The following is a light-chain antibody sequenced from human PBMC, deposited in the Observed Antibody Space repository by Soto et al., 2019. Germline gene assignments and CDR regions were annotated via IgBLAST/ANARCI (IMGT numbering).Light chain of an antibody. CDR2: FAS. J-gene: IGKJ1*01. V-gene: IGKV3-15*01. CDR3: QQYDKWPRT. Sequence: VVTQSPGTLSLCPGGIAALSCRASQSVSTNLAWYQQKPGQPPRLLIYFASTRATAVPARFTAGGSGTEFTLTISSLQSDDLAVYYCQQYDKWPRTFGQGTKVDI. CDR1: QSVSTN.